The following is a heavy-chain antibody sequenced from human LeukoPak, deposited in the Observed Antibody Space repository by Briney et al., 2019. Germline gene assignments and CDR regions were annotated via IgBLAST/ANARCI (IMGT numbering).Heavy chain of an antibody. D-gene: IGHD1-26*01. V-gene: IGHV3-33*01. J-gene: IGHJ4*02. CDR1: GFPFSTYG. Sequence: GGSLRLSCVASGFPFSTYGMHWARQAPGRGLEWVAAIWYDGSNKYYADSMKGRFTISRDNSKNTLYLQMNSLRAEDTAVYYCARAVGPFDYWGQGTLVTVSS. CDR3: ARAVGPFDY. CDR2: IWYDGSNK.